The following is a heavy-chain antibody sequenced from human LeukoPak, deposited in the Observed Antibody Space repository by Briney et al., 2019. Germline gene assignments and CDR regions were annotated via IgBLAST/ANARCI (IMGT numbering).Heavy chain of an antibody. CDR3: ARDYKYAFDN. J-gene: IGHJ4*02. CDR2: IGIDSGNT. Sequence: GGSLRLSCAASGFTFSDYSMNWVRQAPGKGLEWISYIGIDSGNTNYADSVKGRFTISGDKAKNSLYLQTNSLRVEDTAVYYCARDYKYAFDNWGQGTLVTLSS. V-gene: IGHV3-48*01. CDR1: GFTFSDYS. D-gene: IGHD5-24*01.